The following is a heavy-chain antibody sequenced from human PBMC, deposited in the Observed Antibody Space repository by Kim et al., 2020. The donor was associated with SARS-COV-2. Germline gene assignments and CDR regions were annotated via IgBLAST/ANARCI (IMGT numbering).Heavy chain of an antibody. D-gene: IGHD2-2*01. CDR1: GYSFTSYW. CDR3: AVLGYCSSTSCSQSNFDY. V-gene: IGHV5-10-1*01. J-gene: IGHJ4*02. CDR2: IDPSDSYT. Sequence: GESLKISCKGSGYSFTSYWISWVRQMPGKGLEWMGRIDPSDSYTNYSPSFQGHVTISADKSISTAYLQWSSLKASDTAMYYCAVLGYCSSTSCSQSNFDYWGQGTLVTVSS.